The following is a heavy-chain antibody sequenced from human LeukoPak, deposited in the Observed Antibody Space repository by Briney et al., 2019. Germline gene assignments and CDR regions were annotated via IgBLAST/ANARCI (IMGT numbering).Heavy chain of an antibody. Sequence: SETLSLTCTVSGGSISSYYWSWIRQPPGKGLGWIGYIYYSGSTNYNPSLKSRVTISVDTSKNQFSLKLSSVTAADTAVYYCARAEFPVVYFDYWGQGTLVTVSS. D-gene: IGHD2-15*01. CDR2: IYYSGST. J-gene: IGHJ4*02. CDR1: GGSISSYY. CDR3: ARAEFPVVYFDY. V-gene: IGHV4-59*01.